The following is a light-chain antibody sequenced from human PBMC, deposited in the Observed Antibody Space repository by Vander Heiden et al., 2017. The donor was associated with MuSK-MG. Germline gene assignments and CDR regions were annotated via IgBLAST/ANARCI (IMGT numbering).Light chain of an antibody. V-gene: IGKV1-39*01. CDR1: QSISSY. CDR2: AAS. Sequence: DIQMTQSPSSLSASVGDRVTITCRASQSISSYLNWYQQKPGKAPKLLIYAASSLQSWVPSRFSGSGSGTDFTLTISRLQPEYFATYYCQQSDSTPLTFGGGTKVEIK. CDR3: QQSDSTPLT. J-gene: IGKJ4*01.